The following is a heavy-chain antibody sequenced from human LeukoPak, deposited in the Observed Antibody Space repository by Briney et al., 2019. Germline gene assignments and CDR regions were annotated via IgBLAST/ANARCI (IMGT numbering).Heavy chain of an antibody. Sequence: SVKVSCKASGGTFSSYSISWVRQAPGQGLEWKGGIIPIFDTADYAQKFQGRVTITADESTSTAYMELSSLRSEDTAVFYCARISLGAIWGYYYGMDVWGQGTTVTVSS. J-gene: IGHJ6*02. CDR3: ARISLGAIWGYYYGMDV. V-gene: IGHV1-69*01. CDR1: GGTFSSYS. CDR2: IIPIFDTA. D-gene: IGHD1-26*01.